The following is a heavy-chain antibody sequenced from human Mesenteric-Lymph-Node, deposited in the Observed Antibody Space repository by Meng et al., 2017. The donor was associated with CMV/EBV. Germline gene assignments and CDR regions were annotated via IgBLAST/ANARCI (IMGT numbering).Heavy chain of an antibody. CDR2: ITTRASYV. D-gene: IGHD6-19*01. CDR3: VRDMGWYRFDS. V-gene: IGHV3-21*01. Sequence: GESLKISCAASGFTFSTYSIHWVRQAPGKGLEWVSSITTRASYVYYADSVMGRFTISRDNAKNLVYLQMNSLRAEDTAVYYCVRDMGWYRFDSWGQGTLVTVSS. CDR1: GFTFSTYS. J-gene: IGHJ4*02.